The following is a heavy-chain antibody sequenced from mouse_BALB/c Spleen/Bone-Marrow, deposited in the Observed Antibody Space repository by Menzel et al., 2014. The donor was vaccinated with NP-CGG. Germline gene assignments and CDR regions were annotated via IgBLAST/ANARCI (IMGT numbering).Heavy chain of an antibody. J-gene: IGHJ4*01. V-gene: IGHV1-69*02. D-gene: IGHD1-1*01. Sequence: VQLQQSGAELVRPVASVKLSCKASGYTFTSNWINWVKQRPGQGLEWIGNIYPSDSYTNYNQKFKDKATLTVDKSSSTAYMQLSSPTSEDSAVYYCTRGSSYVGYAMDYWGQGTSVTVSS. CDR1: GYTFTSNW. CDR3: TRGSSYVGYAMDY. CDR2: IYPSDSYT.